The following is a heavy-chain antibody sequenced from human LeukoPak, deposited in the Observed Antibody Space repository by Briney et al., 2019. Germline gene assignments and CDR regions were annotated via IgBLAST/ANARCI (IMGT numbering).Heavy chain of an antibody. J-gene: IGHJ6*03. V-gene: IGHV3-74*01. Sequence: GGSLRLSCAASGFTFSSYWMHWVRQAPGKGLMWVSRIDYDGINTNYADSVKGRFTISRDNAKNTLYLQMNSLRAEDTAVYYCARVSRGIAAPMDVWGKGTTVTVSS. CDR3: ARVSRGIAAPMDV. CDR1: GFTFSSYW. CDR2: IDYDGINT. D-gene: IGHD6-13*01.